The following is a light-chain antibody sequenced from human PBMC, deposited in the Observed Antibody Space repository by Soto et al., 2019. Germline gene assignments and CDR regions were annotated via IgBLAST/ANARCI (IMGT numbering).Light chain of an antibody. CDR3: AAWDNSLHGLV. CDR2: SNN. J-gene: IGLJ2*01. Sequence: QSVLTQPPSASGTPGQRVTISCSGSSSNIVSNTVNWYQQLPGTAPKLLIYSNNQRPSGVPARFSGSQSATSASLAISGLQSEDEADYYCAAWDNSLHGLVFGGGTKLTVL. CDR1: SSNIVSNT. V-gene: IGLV1-44*01.